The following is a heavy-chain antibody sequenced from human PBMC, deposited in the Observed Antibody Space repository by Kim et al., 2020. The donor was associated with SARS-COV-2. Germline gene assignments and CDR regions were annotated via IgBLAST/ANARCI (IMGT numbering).Heavy chain of an antibody. V-gene: IGHV4-31*03. D-gene: IGHD3-10*01. CDR3: ARQFTMVRGVNWFDP. CDR1: GGSISSGGYY. CDR2: IYYSGST. J-gene: IGHJ5*02. Sequence: SETLSLTCTVSGGSISSGGYYWSWIRQHPGKGLEWIGYIYYSGSTYYNPSLKSRVTISVDTSKNQFSLKLSSVTAADTAVYYCARQFTMVRGVNWFDPWGQGTLVTVSS.